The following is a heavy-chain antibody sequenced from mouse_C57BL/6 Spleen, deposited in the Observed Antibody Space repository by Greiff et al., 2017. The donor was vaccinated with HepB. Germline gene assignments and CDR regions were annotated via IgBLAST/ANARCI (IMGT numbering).Heavy chain of an antibody. D-gene: IGHD1-1*01. CDR3: ARSIYYYGSSYWYFDV. Sequence: EVQGVESGGGLVKPGGSLKLSCAASGFTFSSYAMSWVRQIPEKRLEWVATISDGGSYTYYPDNVKGRFTISRDNAKNNLYLQMSHLKSEDTAMYYCARSIYYYGSSYWYFDVWGTGTTVTVSS. J-gene: IGHJ1*03. CDR1: GFTFSSYA. V-gene: IGHV5-4*01. CDR2: ISDGGSYT.